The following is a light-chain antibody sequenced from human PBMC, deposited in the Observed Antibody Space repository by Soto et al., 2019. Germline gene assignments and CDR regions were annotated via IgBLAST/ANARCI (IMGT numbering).Light chain of an antibody. J-gene: IGKJ2*01. V-gene: IGKV3-20*01. CDR2: GAS. CDR1: RSVRSSY. CDR3: QHYGRSPT. Sequence: IVLTQFPGTLSLSPGERATLSCRASRSVRSSYLAWFQQKPGQAPRLLVYGASSRAAGIPDRFICRGSGTDFTPTISRLEPEDCAMYCCQHYGRSPTFGQGAKVDIK.